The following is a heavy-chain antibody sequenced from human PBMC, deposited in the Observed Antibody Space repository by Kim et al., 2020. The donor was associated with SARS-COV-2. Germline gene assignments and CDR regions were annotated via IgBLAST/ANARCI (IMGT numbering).Heavy chain of an antibody. J-gene: IGHJ3*02. D-gene: IGHD2-21*02. CDR3: AKDRGGVTGAFDI. CDR2: ISYDGSNK. Sequence: GGSLRLSCAASGFTFSSYGMHWVRQAPGKGLEWVAVISYDGSNKYYADSVKGRFTISRDNSKNTLYLQMNSLRAEDTAVYYCAKDRGGVTGAFDIWGQGT. V-gene: IGHV3-30*18. CDR1: GFTFSSYG.